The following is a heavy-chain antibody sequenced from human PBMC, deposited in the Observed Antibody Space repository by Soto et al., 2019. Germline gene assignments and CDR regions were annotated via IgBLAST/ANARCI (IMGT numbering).Heavy chain of an antibody. V-gene: IGHV3-7*03. CDR3: AKGVIWFGELSP. CDR2: INQDGSES. CDR1: GLAFSTYW. J-gene: IGHJ4*02. D-gene: IGHD3-10*01. Sequence: GGSLRLSCVVSGLAFSTYWMSWVRQAPGKGLEWVANINQDGSESYYADSVKGRFTISRDNSKNTVYLQMSSLRAEDTAIYYCAKGVIWFGELSPRGQGTMVTVSS.